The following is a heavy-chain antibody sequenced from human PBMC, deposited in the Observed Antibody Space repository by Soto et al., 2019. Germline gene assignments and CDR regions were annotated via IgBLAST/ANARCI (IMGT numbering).Heavy chain of an antibody. D-gene: IGHD1-26*01. V-gene: IGHV4-38-2*01. J-gene: IGHJ4*02. CDR3: ARQGGGSYYCFDY. CDR2: IYHSGST. CDR1: GYSISSGYY. Sequence: XETLSLTCAVSGYSISSGYYWGWIRQPPVKGLEWIGSIYHSGSTYYNPSLKSRVTISVDTSKNQFSLKLSSVTAADTAVYYCARQGGGSYYCFDYWGQGTLVTVSS.